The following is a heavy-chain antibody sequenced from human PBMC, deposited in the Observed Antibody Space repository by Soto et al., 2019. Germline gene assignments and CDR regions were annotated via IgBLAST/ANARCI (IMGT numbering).Heavy chain of an antibody. V-gene: IGHV4-59*01. Sequence: SETLSLTCTVSGDSIRSYYWSWIRQPPGKGLEWIGYIYYSGYTSYNPSLKSRDTILVDTSKNHFSLKLDSVTAADTAVYYCARCFSANYPSRPEEQYYFDSWGQGTLVSVSS. J-gene: IGHJ4*02. CDR3: ARCFSANYPSRPEEQYYFDS. CDR2: IYYSGYT. D-gene: IGHD1-26*01. CDR1: GDSIRSYY.